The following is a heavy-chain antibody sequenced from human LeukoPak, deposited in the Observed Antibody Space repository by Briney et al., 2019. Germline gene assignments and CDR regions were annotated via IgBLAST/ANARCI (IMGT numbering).Heavy chain of an antibody. CDR1: GFTFDDYG. CDR2: VNWNGGST. D-gene: IGHD3-22*01. J-gene: IGHJ3*02. CDR3: ARDYYYDSSGYYYSQSAFDI. V-gene: IGHV3-20*04. Sequence: GGSLRLSCAASGFTFDDYGMSWVRQAPGKGLEWVSGVNWNGGSTGYADSVKGRFTISRDNAKNSLYLQMNSLRAEDTALYYCARDYYYDSSGYYYSQSAFDIWGQGTMVTVSS.